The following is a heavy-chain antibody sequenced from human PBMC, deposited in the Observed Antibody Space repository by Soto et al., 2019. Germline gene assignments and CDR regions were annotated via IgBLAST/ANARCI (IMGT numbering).Heavy chain of an antibody. D-gene: IGHD2-2*01. V-gene: IGHV3-48*02. CDR3: ASLILGYCSSTSCYAYYYYGMDV. CDR2: ISSSSSTI. Sequence: PGGSLRLSCAASGFTFSSYSMNWVRQAPGKGLEWVSYISSSSSTIYYADSVKGRFTISRDNAKNSLYLQMNSLRDEDTAVYYCASLILGYCSSTSCYAYYYYGMDVWGQGTTVTVSS. J-gene: IGHJ6*02. CDR1: GFTFSSYS.